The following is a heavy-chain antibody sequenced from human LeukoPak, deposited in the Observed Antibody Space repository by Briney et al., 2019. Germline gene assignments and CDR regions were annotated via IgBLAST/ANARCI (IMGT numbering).Heavy chain of an antibody. CDR3: ASSWSNRHYYGSETGYYYGMDV. V-gene: IGHV3-30-3*01. CDR2: ISFDGSNK. Sequence: GGSLRLSCAASGFTYSSYAMHWVRQAPGKGLEWVAVISFDGSNKYYADSVKGRFTISRDNSKNTLYLQMNSLRAEDTAVYYCASSWSNRHYYGSETGYYYGMDVWGQGTTVT. D-gene: IGHD3-10*01. J-gene: IGHJ6*02. CDR1: GFTYSSYA.